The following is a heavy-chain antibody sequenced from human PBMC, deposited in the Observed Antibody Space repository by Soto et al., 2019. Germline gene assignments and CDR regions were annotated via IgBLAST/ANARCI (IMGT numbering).Heavy chain of an antibody. CDR1: GYTFTSYY. CDR3: ARDPSLWFGAFDY. CDR2: INPSGGST. Sequence: QVQLVQSVAEVKQPGAAVKVSCKASGYTFTSYYMHWVRQAPGQGLEWMGIINPSGGSTSYAQKFQGRVTMTRETSTSTVYMELSSLRSEDTAVYYCARDPSLWFGAFDYWGQGTLVTVSS. V-gene: IGHV1-46*03. J-gene: IGHJ4*02. D-gene: IGHD3-10*01.